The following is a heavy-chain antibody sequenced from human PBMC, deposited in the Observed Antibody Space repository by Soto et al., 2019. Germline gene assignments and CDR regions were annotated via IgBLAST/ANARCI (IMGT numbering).Heavy chain of an antibody. J-gene: IGHJ5*02. Sequence: EVQLVESGGGLVQPGGSLRLSCAASGFTFSSYSMNWVRQAPGKGLEWVSYISSSSSTIYYADSVKGRFTISRDNAKNSLYLQMNSLRDEDTAVYYCARGEGDYVWGSYRTYNWFDPWGQGTLVTDSS. D-gene: IGHD3-16*02. CDR1: GFTFSSYS. V-gene: IGHV3-48*02. CDR3: ARGEGDYVWGSYRTYNWFDP. CDR2: ISSSSSTI.